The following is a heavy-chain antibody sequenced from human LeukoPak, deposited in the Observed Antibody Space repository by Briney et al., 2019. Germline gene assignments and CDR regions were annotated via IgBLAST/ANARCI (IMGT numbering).Heavy chain of an antibody. CDR2: INSDGSWT. CDR1: GNYW. D-gene: IGHD3-22*01. CDR3: AKDLNPEYYYDSSGYSPNWFDP. J-gene: IGHJ5*02. V-gene: IGHV3-74*01. Sequence: GGSLRLSCAASGNYWMHWVRQAPGKGLVWVSHINSDGSWTSYADSVKGRFTISKDNAKNTLYLQMNSLRAEDTAVYYCAKDLNPEYYYDSSGYSPNWFDPWGQGTLVTVSS.